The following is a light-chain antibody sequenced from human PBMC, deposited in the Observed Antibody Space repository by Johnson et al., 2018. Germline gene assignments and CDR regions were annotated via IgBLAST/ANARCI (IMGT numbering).Light chain of an antibody. CDR3: GTWDSSLSAGNV. J-gene: IGLJ1*01. CDR2: ENN. CDR1: SSNIGNNY. V-gene: IGLV1-51*02. Sequence: QSVFTQPPSVSAAPGQKVTISCSGSSSNIGNNYVSWYQQLPGTAPKLLIYENNKRPSGIPDRFSGSKSGTSATLGINGLQPGDEADYYCGTWDSSLSAGNVFGTGTKVTVL.